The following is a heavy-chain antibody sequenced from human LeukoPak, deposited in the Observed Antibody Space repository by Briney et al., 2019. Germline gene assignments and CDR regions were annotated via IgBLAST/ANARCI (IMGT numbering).Heavy chain of an antibody. Sequence: GGSLRLSCAASGFTFSTYWMTWVRQAPGKGLEWVANVKEDGSEEYYVDSVKGRFTISRDNTKNSLYLQMDSLRAEDTAVYFCARVRLVTTQYDAFAMWGQGTMVTVSS. J-gene: IGHJ3*02. D-gene: IGHD5-12*01. V-gene: IGHV3-7*04. CDR1: GFTFSTYW. CDR2: VKEDGSEE. CDR3: ARVRLVTTQYDAFAM.